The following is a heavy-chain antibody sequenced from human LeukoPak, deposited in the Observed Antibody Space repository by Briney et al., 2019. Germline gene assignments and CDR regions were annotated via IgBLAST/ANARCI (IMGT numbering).Heavy chain of an antibody. V-gene: IGHV4-39*01. Sequence: SETLSLTCTVSGDSISSSSYFWGWIRQPPGKGLEWIGSIYYSGSTYYNPSLKSRVTISVDTSKNQFSLKLSSVTAADTAVYYCAAILWFGESHYFDYWGQGTLVTVSS. D-gene: IGHD3-10*01. CDR1: GDSISSSSYF. CDR3: AAILWFGESHYFDY. J-gene: IGHJ4*02. CDR2: IYYSGST.